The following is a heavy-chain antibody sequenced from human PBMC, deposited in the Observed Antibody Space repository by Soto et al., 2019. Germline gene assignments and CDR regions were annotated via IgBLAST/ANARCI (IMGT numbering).Heavy chain of an antibody. CDR3: ARDSRYYYDSSGFSFDI. CDR1: GGSVSGYY. J-gene: IGHJ3*02. V-gene: IGHV4-34*01. CDR2: IYHSGST. Sequence: SETLSLTCAVYGGSVSGYYWSWIRQPPGKGLEWIGEIYHSGSTNYNPSLKSRVTISVDKSKNQFSLKLSSVTAADTAVYYCARDSRYYYDSSGFSFDIWGQGTMVTVSS. D-gene: IGHD3-22*01.